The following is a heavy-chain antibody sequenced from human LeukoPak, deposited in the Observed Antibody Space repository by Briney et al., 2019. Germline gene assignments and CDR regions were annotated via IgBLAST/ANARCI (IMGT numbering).Heavy chain of an antibody. D-gene: IGHD6-19*01. CDR1: GFTFSSYA. CDR2: ISYDGSNK. V-gene: IGHV3-30*04. Sequence: GGSLRLSCAASGFTFSSYAMHWVRQAPGKGLEGVALISYDGSNKYYADSVKGRFTISRDNSKNTLYLQMNSLRTEDTAVYYCARARSSGWSCGDYWGQGTLVTASS. J-gene: IGHJ4*02. CDR3: ARARSSGWSCGDY.